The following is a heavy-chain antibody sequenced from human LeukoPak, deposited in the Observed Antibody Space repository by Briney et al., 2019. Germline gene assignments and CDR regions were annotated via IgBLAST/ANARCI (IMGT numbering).Heavy chain of an antibody. CDR1: GYTFTSYG. J-gene: IGHJ6*03. D-gene: IGHD2-2*01. CDR2: ISAYNGNT. V-gene: IGHV1-18*01. Sequence: GASVKVSCKASGYTFTSYGISWVRQAPGQGLEWMGWISAYNGNTNYAQKLQGRVTMTTDTSTSTAYMELRSLRSDDTAVYYCARTPAGRGTGRHMDVWGKGTTVTVSS. CDR3: ARTPAGRGTGRHMDV.